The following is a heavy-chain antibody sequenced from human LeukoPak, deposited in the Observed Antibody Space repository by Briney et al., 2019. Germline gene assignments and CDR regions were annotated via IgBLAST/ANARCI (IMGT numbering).Heavy chain of an antibody. J-gene: IGHJ3*01. CDR3: ARELRYDNSDSGAF. CDR1: GSSISSYY. V-gene: IGHV4-59*01. CDR2: IYYSGST. D-gene: IGHD3-22*01. Sequence: SETLSLTCTVSGSSISSYYWSWIRQPPGKGLEWIGYIYYSGSTNYNPSLKSRVTISVDTSKNQFSLKLGSVTAADTAVYYCARELRYDNSDSGAFWGQGTVVTVSS.